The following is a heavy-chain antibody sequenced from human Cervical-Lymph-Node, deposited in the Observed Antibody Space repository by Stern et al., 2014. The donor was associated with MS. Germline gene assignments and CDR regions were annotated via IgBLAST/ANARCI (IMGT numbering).Heavy chain of an antibody. CDR2: ISYDGSNK. J-gene: IGHJ6*02. Sequence: DQLVESGGGAVQPGRSLRLSCAASGFTFSSHGMHWVRQAPGKGLEWVAVISYDGSNKYYADSVKGRFTISRDNTKNTLYLQMNSLRGEDTAVFYCARDPAGGEFWSGYSMDVWGQGTTVTVSS. CDR1: GFTFSSHG. D-gene: IGHD3-3*01. CDR3: ARDPAGGEFWSGYSMDV. V-gene: IGHV3-30*03.